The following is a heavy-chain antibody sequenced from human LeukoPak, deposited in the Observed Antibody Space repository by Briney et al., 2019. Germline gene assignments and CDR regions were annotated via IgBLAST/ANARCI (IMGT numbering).Heavy chain of an antibody. CDR1: GGTFSSYA. CDR3: ARDGSLTGGINWFDP. CDR2: IIPIFGTA. J-gene: IGHJ5*02. V-gene: IGHV1-69*05. Sequence: GASVKVSCKASGGTFSSYAISWVRQAPGQGLEWMGGIIPIFGTANYAQKFQGRVTITTDESTSTAYMELSSLRSEDTAVYYCARDGSLTGGINWFDPWAREPWSPSPQ. D-gene: IGHD3-16*01.